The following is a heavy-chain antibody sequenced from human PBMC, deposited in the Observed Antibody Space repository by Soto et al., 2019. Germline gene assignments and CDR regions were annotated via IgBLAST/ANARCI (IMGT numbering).Heavy chain of an antibody. V-gene: IGHV1-18*01. CDR3: ARDWTAGSYFPFAGDY. CDR2: ISAYNGNT. Sequence: QVQLVQSGAEVKKPGASVKVSCKASGYTFTSYGISWVRQAPGQGLEWMGWISAYNGNTNYAQKLQGRVTMTTDTSTSTAYRELRSLRSDDTAVYYGARDWTAGSYFPFAGDYWGQGTLVTVSS. CDR1: GYTFTSYG. D-gene: IGHD1-26*01. J-gene: IGHJ4*02.